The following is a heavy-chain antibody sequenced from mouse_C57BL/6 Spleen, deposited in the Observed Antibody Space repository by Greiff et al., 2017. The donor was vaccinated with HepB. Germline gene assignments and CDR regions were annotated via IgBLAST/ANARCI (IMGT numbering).Heavy chain of an antibody. CDR1: GFTFSDYY. V-gene: IGHV5-16*01. CDR2: INYDGSST. CDR3: ARGNWYFDV. J-gene: IGHJ1*03. Sequence: EVKLVESEGGLVQPGSSMKLSCTASGFTFSDYYMAWVRQVPEKGLEWVANINYDGSSTYYLDSLKSRFIISRNNAKNILYLQMSRLKSEDTATYYCARGNWYFDVWGTGTTVTVSS.